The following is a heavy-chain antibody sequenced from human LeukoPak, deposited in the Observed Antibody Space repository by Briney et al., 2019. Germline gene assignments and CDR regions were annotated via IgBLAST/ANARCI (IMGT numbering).Heavy chain of an antibody. V-gene: IGHV1-18*01. Sequence: ASVNVSCKASGYTFTSYGISWVRQAPGQGLEWMGWISAYNGNTNYAQKLQGRVTMTTDTSTSTAYMELRSLRSDDTAVYYCARDHLSRVAAAGVPSDWGQGTLVTVSS. CDR3: ARDHLSRVAAAGVPSD. CDR2: ISAYNGNT. CDR1: GYTFTSYG. D-gene: IGHD6-13*01. J-gene: IGHJ4*02.